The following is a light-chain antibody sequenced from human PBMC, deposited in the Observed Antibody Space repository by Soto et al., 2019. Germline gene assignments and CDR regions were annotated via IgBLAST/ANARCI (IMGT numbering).Light chain of an antibody. CDR2: EVN. J-gene: IGLJ2*01. CDR1: SSNIGSYNF. CDR3: CSYAGRSTLL. Sequence: QSALTQPASVSGSPGQSITISCTGTSSNIGSYNFVSWYQQYPGKAPKLMVYEVNKRPSGFSDRFSGSKSGNTASLTISGLQAEDEAHYYCCSYAGRSTLLFGGGTKVTVL. V-gene: IGLV2-23*02.